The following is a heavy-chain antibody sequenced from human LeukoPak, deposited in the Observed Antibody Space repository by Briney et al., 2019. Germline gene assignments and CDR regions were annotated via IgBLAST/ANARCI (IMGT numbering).Heavy chain of an antibody. V-gene: IGHV1-46*01. CDR1: GYTFTSYY. D-gene: IGHD1-7*01. CDR2: INPSGGST. J-gene: IGHJ5*02. Sequence: ASVKVSCTASGYTFTSYYMHWVRHAPGQGLEWVGIINPSGGSTSYAQKFQGRVTMTRDMSTSTVYMELSSLRSEDTAVYYCARRTYNWNYGRGVWFDPWGQGTLVTVSS. CDR3: ARRTYNWNYGRGVWFDP.